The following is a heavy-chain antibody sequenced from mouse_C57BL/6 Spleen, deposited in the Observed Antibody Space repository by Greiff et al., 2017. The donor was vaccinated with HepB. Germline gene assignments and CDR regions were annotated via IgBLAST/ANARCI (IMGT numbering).Heavy chain of an antibody. V-gene: IGHV1-76*01. D-gene: IGHD1-1*01. J-gene: IGHJ2*01. CDR1: GYTFTDYY. Sequence: VQLKESGAELVRPGASVKLSCKASGYTFTDYYINWVKQRPGQGLEWIARIYPGSGNTYYNEKFKGKATLTAEKSSSTAYMQLSSLTSEDSAVYFCARGGYYYGSSFYFDYWGQGTTLTVSS. CDR3: ARGGYYYGSSFYFDY. CDR2: IYPGSGNT.